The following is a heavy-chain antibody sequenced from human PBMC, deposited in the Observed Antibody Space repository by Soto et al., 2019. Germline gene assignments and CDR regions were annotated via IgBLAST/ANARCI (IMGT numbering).Heavy chain of an antibody. CDR3: AKDAVSGDGVWLLDS. V-gene: IGHV3-23*01. J-gene: IGHJ5*02. CDR2: LLRSGSST. CDR1: GFTFRSYA. D-gene: IGHD4-17*01. Sequence: GSLRLSCAASGFTFRSYAMSWARQAPGKGLGWVSSLLRSGSSTYYADSVKGRFTISSDISANSLYLQMDSLRAEDTAVYYCAKDAVSGDGVWLLDSWGQGTVVTVSS.